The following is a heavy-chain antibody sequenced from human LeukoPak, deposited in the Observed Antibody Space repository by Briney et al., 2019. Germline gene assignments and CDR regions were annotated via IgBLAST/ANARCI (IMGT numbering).Heavy chain of an antibody. Sequence: GGSLRLSCEASGLTFSSHAMNWVRQAPGKGLEWVSGISSSGSGGSIHYADSVMGRFTISRDNSKNTLYLQMNSLRAEDTAVYYCAKDHAYEVGCLDYWGQGTLVTVSS. D-gene: IGHD5-12*01. V-gene: IGHV3-23*01. CDR1: GLTFSSHA. CDR2: ISSSGSGGSI. J-gene: IGHJ4*02. CDR3: AKDHAYEVGCLDY.